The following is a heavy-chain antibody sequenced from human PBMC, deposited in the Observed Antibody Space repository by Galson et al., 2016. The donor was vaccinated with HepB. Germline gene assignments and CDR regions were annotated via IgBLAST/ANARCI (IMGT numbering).Heavy chain of an antibody. CDR1: SGSFSSGAYY. D-gene: IGHD2-2*02. V-gene: IGHV4-61*08. CDR3: ARDEGFYNGMDV. J-gene: IGHJ6*02. Sequence: SETLSLTCTVSSGSFSSGAYYWSWVRQSPGKGPEWIGYIENAGSTNYNPSLKSRVTISIDRSKNQFFLELTSVTAADTAVYYCARDEGFYNGMDVWGQGTTGTVSS. CDR2: IENAGST.